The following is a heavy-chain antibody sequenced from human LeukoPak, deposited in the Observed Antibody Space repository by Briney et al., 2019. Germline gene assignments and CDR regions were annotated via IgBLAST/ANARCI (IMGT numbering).Heavy chain of an antibody. D-gene: IGHD2-21*02. CDR1: GFTFSEYY. CDR3: AKPAYCGGDCYSSPFQH. V-gene: IGHV3-11*06. J-gene: IGHJ1*01. Sequence: GGSLRLSCAASGFTFSEYYMSWIRQAPGKGLEWVSYISSSSSYTNYADSVKGRFTISRDNSKNTLYLQMNSLRAEDTAVYYCAKPAYCGGDCYSSPFQHWGQGTLVTVSS. CDR2: ISSSSSYT.